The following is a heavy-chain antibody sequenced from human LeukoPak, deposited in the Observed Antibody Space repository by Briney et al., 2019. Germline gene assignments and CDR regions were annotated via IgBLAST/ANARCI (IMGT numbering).Heavy chain of an antibody. V-gene: IGHV3-7*01. CDR2: IKPDGSEK. Sequence: GGSLRLSCAASGFTFSNYWMTWFRQTPGKGLEWVGNIKPDGSEKYYVDSVKGRFTISRDNAKNSLFLQMSSLNAEDTAVYYCAKDEVVPGYYYTDVWGRGTTITISS. CDR1: GFTFSNYW. J-gene: IGHJ6*03. D-gene: IGHD2-2*01. CDR3: AKDEVVPGYYYTDV.